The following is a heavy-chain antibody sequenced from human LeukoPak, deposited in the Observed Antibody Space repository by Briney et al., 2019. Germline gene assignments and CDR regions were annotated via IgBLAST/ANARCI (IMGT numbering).Heavy chain of an antibody. V-gene: IGHV3-7*01. Sequence: PGGSLRLSCAASGFTFSSYWMSWVRQAPGKGLEWVANIKQDGSEKYYVDSVKGRFTISRDNAKNSLYLQMNSLRAEDTAVYYCARDGDYDSSGYLGVGFDYWGQGTLVTVSS. CDR1: GFTFSSYW. CDR3: ARDGDYDSSGYLGVGFDY. CDR2: IKQDGSEK. D-gene: IGHD3-22*01. J-gene: IGHJ4*02.